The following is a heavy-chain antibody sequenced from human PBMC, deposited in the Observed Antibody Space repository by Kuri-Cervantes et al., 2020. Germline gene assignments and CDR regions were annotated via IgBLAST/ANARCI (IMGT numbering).Heavy chain of an antibody. D-gene: IGHD1-1*01. CDR1: GFTFSSYW. CDR2: IKQDGSEK. V-gene: IGHV3-7*03. CDR3: ARERLRGYAPSFDY. Sequence: GESLKISCAASGFTFSSYWMSWVRQAPGKGLEWVANIKQDGSEKYYVDSVKGRFTISRDNAKNSLYLQMNSLRAADTAVYYCARERLRGYAPSFDYWGQGTLVTVSS. J-gene: IGHJ4*02.